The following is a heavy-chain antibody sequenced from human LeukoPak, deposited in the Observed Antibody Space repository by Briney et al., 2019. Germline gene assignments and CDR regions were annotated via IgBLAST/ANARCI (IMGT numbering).Heavy chain of an antibody. Sequence: PSETLSLTCTVSGGSISSYHWSWIRQPAGKGLEWIGRIYNSGSTNYNPSLKSRLTMSLDTSKNQLSLKLSSVTAADTAVYYCASLGSYAAPCFEYWGQGTLVTVSS. CDR2: IYNSGST. V-gene: IGHV4-4*07. D-gene: IGHD1-26*01. CDR1: GGSISSYH. J-gene: IGHJ4*02. CDR3: ASLGSYAAPCFEY.